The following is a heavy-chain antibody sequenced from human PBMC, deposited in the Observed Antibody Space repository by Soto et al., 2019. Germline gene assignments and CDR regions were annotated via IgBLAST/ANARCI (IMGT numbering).Heavy chain of an antibody. CDR1: GFTFSSYG. CDR2: ISYDGSNK. V-gene: IGHV3-30*18. D-gene: IGHD6-13*01. Sequence: GSLRLSCAASGFTFSSYGMHWVRQAPGKGLEWVAVISYDGSNKYYADSVKGRFTISRDNSNNTLYLQMNSLRAEDTAVYYCAKPYYSSSWYYFDYWGQGTLVTVSS. CDR3: AKPYYSSSWYYFDY. J-gene: IGHJ4*02.